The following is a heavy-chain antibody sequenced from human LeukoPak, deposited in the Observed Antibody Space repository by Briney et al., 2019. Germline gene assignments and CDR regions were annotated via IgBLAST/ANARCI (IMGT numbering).Heavy chain of an antibody. V-gene: IGHV3-74*01. Sequence: GGSLRLSCAASGFSFSTCAMNWVRQAPGKGLVWVSRIKSDGRTNYADSVKGRFTISRDNAKNTVSLQMNSLRAEDTGVYYCARAPSEIGGYYPEYFRHWGQGTLVIVSS. CDR1: GFSFSTCA. J-gene: IGHJ1*01. CDR3: ARAPSEIGGYYPEYFRH. D-gene: IGHD3-22*01. CDR2: IKSDGRT.